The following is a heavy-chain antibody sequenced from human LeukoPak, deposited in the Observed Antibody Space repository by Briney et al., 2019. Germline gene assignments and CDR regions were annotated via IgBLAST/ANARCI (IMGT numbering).Heavy chain of an antibody. CDR2: ISSSSSYI. Sequence: PGGSLRLSCAASGFTFSSYSMNWVRQAPGKGLEWVSSISSSSSYIYYADSVKGRFTISRDNAKNSLYLQMNSLRAEDTAVYYCARTTHYDYGDYFHPFDYWGQGTLVTVSS. J-gene: IGHJ4*02. D-gene: IGHD4-17*01. V-gene: IGHV3-21*01. CDR3: ARTTHYDYGDYFHPFDY. CDR1: GFTFSSYS.